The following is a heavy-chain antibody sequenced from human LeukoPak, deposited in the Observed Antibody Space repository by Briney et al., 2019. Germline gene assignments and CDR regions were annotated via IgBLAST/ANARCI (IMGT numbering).Heavy chain of an antibody. V-gene: IGHV4-61*02. CDR2: IYTSGGT. D-gene: IGHD3-22*01. CDR1: GGSISSGSYY. Sequence: SETLSLTCTVSGGSISSGSYYWSWIRQPAGKGLERIGRIYTSGGTNYNPSLKSRVTISVDTSKNQFSLKLSSVTAADTAVYYCARVVFYDSSGYRYYYYMDVWGKGTTVTVSS. CDR3: ARVVFYDSSGYRYYYYMDV. J-gene: IGHJ6*03.